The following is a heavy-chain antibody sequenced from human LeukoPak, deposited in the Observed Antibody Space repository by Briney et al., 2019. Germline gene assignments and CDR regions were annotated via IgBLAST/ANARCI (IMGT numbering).Heavy chain of an antibody. J-gene: IGHJ4*02. CDR3: AKDPGVVPAHYFDY. CDR2: TGSTGVSI. CDR1: GFTVGNNY. V-gene: IGHV3-23*01. D-gene: IGHD2-2*01. Sequence: PGGSLRLSCAASGFTVGNNYMNWVRQAPGKGLEWVSGTGSTGVSIFYADSVKGRFTVSRDNSKNTLSLQMNSLRAEDTAVYYCAKDPGVVPAHYFDYWGQGTLVTVSS.